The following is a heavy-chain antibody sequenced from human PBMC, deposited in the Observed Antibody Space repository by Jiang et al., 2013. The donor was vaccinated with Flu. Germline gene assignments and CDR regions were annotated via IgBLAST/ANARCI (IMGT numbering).Heavy chain of an antibody. CDR1: GYTFTNYG. V-gene: IGHV1-18*01. Sequence: SGAEVKKPGASVRVSCKTSGYTFTNYGISWVRQAPGQGLEWMGWISAYNGHTNSAQKFQDRVTLTTETSTNTVHMELTGLRSDDTAVYFCARDRSHILIGSSLDSWGQGTRVTVSS. CDR3: ARDRSHILIGSSLDS. D-gene: IGHD2-8*01. CDR2: ISAYNGHT. J-gene: IGHJ4*02.